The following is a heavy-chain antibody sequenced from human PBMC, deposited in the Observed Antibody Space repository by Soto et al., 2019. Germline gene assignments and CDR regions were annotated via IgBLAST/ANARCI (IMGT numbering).Heavy chain of an antibody. CDR2: IKSKTDGGTT. D-gene: IGHD6-19*01. Sequence: GGSLRLSCAASGFTFSNAWMSWVRQAPGKGLEWVGRIKSKTDGGTTDYAAPVKGRFTISRDDSKNTLYLQMNSLKTEDTAVYYCTTEMVAVAGSYDYWGQGTLVTVSS. CDR1: GFTFSNAW. V-gene: IGHV3-15*01. J-gene: IGHJ4*02. CDR3: TTEMVAVAGSYDY.